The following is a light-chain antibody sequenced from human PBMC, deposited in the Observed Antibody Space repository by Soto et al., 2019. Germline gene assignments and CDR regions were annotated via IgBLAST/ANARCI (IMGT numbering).Light chain of an antibody. V-gene: IGKV1-39*01. CDR2: SAS. Sequence: DIQMTQSPSSLSASVGDRVTISCRASQSISRYLNWYQQKPGKAPKLLIFSASGLQSGVPSRFSGGGYGTEFTLTISSLQLEDFATYYCQQRHTNPLTFGGGTKVDIK. J-gene: IGKJ4*01. CDR3: QQRHTNPLT. CDR1: QSISRY.